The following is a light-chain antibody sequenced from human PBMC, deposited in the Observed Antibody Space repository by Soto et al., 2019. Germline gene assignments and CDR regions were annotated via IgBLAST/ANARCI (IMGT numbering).Light chain of an antibody. J-gene: IGLJ2*01. CDR2: GNN. Sequence: QSVLTQPPSVSGAPGQRVTISCTGSSSNIGAGYDVHWYQQLPGTAPKLLIFGNNNRPSGVPDRFSGSKSGTSASLAITGLPAEDGADYYCQSYDSKLSGFRVFGGGTKPPVL. CDR1: SSNIGAGYD. CDR3: QSYDSKLSGFRV. V-gene: IGLV1-40*01.